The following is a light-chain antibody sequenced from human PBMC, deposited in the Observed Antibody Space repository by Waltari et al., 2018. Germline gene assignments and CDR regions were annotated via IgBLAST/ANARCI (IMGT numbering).Light chain of an antibody. J-gene: IGLJ2*01. CDR2: ESN. CDR3: GTWDTSLNVEL. Sequence: TQPPSVSAAPGQKVTISCSGSYSNIGNKYVSWYQHLPGTAPKLLIYESNKRPPGIPDRFSCTNSDPTATLGITGLQTGDEADYYCGTWDTSLNVELIGGGTKLTVL. V-gene: IGLV1-51*01. CDR1: YSNIGNKY.